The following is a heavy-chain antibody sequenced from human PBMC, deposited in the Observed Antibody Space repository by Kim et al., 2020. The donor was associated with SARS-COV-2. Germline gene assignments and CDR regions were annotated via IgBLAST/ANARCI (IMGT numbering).Heavy chain of an antibody. V-gene: IGHV3-7*03. Sequence: GGSLRLSCAASGFSFSRYWMSWVRQAPGKGLEWVANTNQGESQRYYVDSVKGRFTISRDNAKNSLFLQMNNLRVEDTAVYYCAADDYGPSSFGGQGTLVIV. CDR2: TNQGESQR. CDR3: AADDYGPSSF. J-gene: IGHJ4*02. CDR1: GFSFSRYW. D-gene: IGHD4-17*01.